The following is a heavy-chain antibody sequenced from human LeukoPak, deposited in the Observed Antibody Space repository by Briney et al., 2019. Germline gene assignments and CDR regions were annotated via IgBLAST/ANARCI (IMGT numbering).Heavy chain of an antibody. CDR3: ARVEQQLVEWFHP. CDR2: IYSSGSP. Sequence: SETLSLTCTVSGGSISSYYWSWLRQPAGKGLEWIGRIYSSGSPNYNPSLKSRVTMSVDTSKNQFSLRLSTVTAADTAVYYCARVEQQLVEWFHPWGQGTLVTVSS. J-gene: IGHJ5*02. CDR1: GGSISSYY. D-gene: IGHD6-13*01. V-gene: IGHV4-4*07.